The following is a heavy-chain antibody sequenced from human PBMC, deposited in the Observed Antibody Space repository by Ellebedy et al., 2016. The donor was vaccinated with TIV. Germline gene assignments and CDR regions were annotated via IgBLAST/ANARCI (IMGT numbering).Heavy chain of an antibody. D-gene: IGHD3-22*01. CDR3: ASRYYYDSSGYGYFNY. CDR2: IIPIFGTA. V-gene: IGHV1-69*13. Sequence: SVKVSXKASGGTFSSYAISWVRQAPGQGLEWMGGIIPIFGTAHYAQKFQGRVTITADESTSTAYMELSSLRSEDTAVYYCASRYYYDSSGYGYFNYWGQGTLVTVSS. J-gene: IGHJ4*02. CDR1: GGTFSSYA.